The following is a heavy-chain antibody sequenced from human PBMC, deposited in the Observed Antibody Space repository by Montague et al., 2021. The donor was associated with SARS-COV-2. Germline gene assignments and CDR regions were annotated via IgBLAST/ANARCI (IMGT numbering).Heavy chain of an antibody. CDR2: IYHSGST. CDR1: GGSISSSNW. D-gene: IGHD6-13*01. J-gene: IGHJ4*02. Sequence: SETLSLTCAVSGGSISSSNWWSWVRQPPGKGLGWSGEIYHSGSTNYNPSLKSRVTISVDKSKNQFSLKLSSVTAADTAGYYCARGGSSSFPFDYWGQGTLVTVSS. V-gene: IGHV4-4*02. CDR3: ARGGSSSFPFDY.